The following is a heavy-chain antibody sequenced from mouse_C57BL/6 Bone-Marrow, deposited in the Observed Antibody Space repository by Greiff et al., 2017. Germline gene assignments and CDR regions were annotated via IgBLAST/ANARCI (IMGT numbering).Heavy chain of an antibody. Sequence: EVQVVESGGGLVQSGRSLRLSCATSGFTFSDFYMEWVRQAPGKGLEWIAASRNKANDYTTEYSASVKGRFIVSRDTSQSILYLQMNALRAEDTAIYYCARDASPPITTVVATRMDYWGQGTSVTVSS. D-gene: IGHD1-1*01. CDR3: ARDASPPITTVVATRMDY. CDR2: SRNKANDYTT. V-gene: IGHV7-1*01. J-gene: IGHJ4*01. CDR1: GFTFSDFY.